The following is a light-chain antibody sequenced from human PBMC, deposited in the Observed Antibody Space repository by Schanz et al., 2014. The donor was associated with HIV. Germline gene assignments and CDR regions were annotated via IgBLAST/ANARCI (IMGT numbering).Light chain of an antibody. CDR2: DAS. CDR1: QDISNY. V-gene: IGKV1-33*01. Sequence: DIQMTQSPSSLSASVGDRVTITCQASQDISNYLNWYQQKPGKAPKLLIYDASNLETGVPSRFSGSGSGTEFTLTISRLEPEDFAVYYCQHYGSSFGPGTKVDIK. J-gene: IGKJ3*01. CDR3: QHYGSS.